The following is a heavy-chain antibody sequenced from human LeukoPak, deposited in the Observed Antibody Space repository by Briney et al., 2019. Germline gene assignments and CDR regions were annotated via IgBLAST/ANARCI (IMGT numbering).Heavy chain of an antibody. V-gene: IGHV4-34*01. J-gene: IGHJ4*02. CDR1: GGSISSYY. Sequence: PSETLSLTCTVSGGSISSYYWSWIRQPPGKGLEWIGEINHSGSTNYNPSLKSRVTISVDTSKNQFSLKLSSVTAADTAVYYCARRVFGTRGMTDWGQGTLVTVSS. D-gene: IGHD1-20*01. CDR3: ARRVFGTRGMTD. CDR2: INHSGST.